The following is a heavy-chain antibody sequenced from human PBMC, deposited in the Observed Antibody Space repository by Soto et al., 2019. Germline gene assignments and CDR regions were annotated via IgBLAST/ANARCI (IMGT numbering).Heavy chain of an antibody. Sequence: GESLKISCKGPGYSFTSYWIGWVRQMPGKGLEWMGIIYPGDSDTRYSPSFQGQVTISADKSISTAYLQWSSLKASDTAMYYCARQPVLHLAAAGNRNWFDPWGQGTLVTVSS. CDR2: IYPGDSDT. D-gene: IGHD6-13*01. CDR3: ARQPVLHLAAAGNRNWFDP. V-gene: IGHV5-51*01. CDR1: GYSFTSYW. J-gene: IGHJ5*02.